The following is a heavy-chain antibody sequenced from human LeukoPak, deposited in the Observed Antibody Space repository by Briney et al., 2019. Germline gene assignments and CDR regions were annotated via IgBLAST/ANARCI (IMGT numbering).Heavy chain of an antibody. Sequence: GGSLRLSCAASGFTFSSYGMHWVRQAPGKGLEWVAVISYDGSNKYYADSVKGRFTISRDNSKNTLYLQMNSLRAEDTAVYYCARDLDSGSGWSPPYWGQGTLVTVSS. CDR2: ISYDGSNK. CDR1: GFTFSSYG. J-gene: IGHJ4*02. CDR3: ARDLDSGSGWSPPY. V-gene: IGHV3-30*03. D-gene: IGHD6-19*01.